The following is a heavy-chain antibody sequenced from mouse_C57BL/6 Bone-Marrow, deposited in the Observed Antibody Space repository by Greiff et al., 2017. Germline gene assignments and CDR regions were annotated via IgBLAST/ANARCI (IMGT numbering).Heavy chain of an antibody. J-gene: IGHJ1*03. CDR2: INPNNGGT. D-gene: IGHD1-1*01. CDR1: GYTFTDYN. V-gene: IGHV1-18*01. CDR3: ARGIRFYGSSYGWYFDV. Sequence: EVQLQQSGPELVKPGASVKIPCKASGYTFTDYNMDWVKQSHGKSLEWIGDINPNNGGTIYNQKFKGKATLTVDKSSSTAYIELRSLTSEDTAVYYCARGIRFYGSSYGWYFDVWGTGTTVTVSS.